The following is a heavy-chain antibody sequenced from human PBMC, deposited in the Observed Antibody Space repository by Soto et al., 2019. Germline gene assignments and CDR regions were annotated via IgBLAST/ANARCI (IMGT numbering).Heavy chain of an antibody. CDR2: ISSSSSYI. J-gene: IGHJ2*01. CDR1: GFTFSSYS. CDR3: ARDPEYSSGWYGSDWYFDL. Sequence: EGSLRLSCAASGFTFSSYSMNWVRQAPGKGLEWVSSISSSSSYIYYADSVKGRFTISRDNAKNSLYLQMNSLRAEDTAVYYCARDPEYSSGWYGSDWYFDLWGRGTLVTVSS. V-gene: IGHV3-21*01. D-gene: IGHD6-19*01.